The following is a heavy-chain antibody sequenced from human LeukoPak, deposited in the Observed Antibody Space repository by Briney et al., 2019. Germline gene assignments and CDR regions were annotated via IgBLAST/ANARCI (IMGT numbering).Heavy chain of an antibody. J-gene: IGHJ4*02. D-gene: IGHD4-17*01. V-gene: IGHV3-21*01. CDR3: ARVWATVTARGYYFDY. CDR2: ISSSSSYI. Sequence: GGSLRLSCAASGFTFSSYSMNWVRQAPGKGLEWVSSISSSSSYIYYADSVKGRFTISRDNAKNSLYLQMNSLRAEDTAVYYCARVWATVTARGYYFDYWGPGTLVTVSS. CDR1: GFTFSSYS.